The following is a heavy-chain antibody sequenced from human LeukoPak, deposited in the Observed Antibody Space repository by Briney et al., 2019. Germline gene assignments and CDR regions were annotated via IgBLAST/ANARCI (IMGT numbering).Heavy chain of an antibody. CDR3: ARADRSGTHNFDY. CDR1: GFTFSSYS. Sequence: GGSLRLSCAASGFTFSSYSMNWVRQAPGKGLEWVSYISGTSRTIYYADSVKGRFTISRDNAKNSLSLQMNSLRDEDTAVYYCARADRSGTHNFDYWGQGTLVTVSS. CDR2: ISGTSRTI. J-gene: IGHJ4*02. D-gene: IGHD3-22*01. V-gene: IGHV3-48*02.